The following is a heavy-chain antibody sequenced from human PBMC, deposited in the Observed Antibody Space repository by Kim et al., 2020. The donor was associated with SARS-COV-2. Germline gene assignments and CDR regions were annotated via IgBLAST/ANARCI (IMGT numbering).Heavy chain of an antibody. CDR1: GFTFSSYA. Sequence: GGSLRLSCAASGFTFSSYAMSWVRQAPGKGLEWVSAISGSGGSTYYADSVKGRFTISRDNSKNTLYLQMNSLRAEDTAVYYCAKDLNLIPYDSSGYYPVDYYYYGMDVWGQGTTVTVSS. V-gene: IGHV3-23*01. D-gene: IGHD3-22*01. J-gene: IGHJ6*02. CDR2: ISGSGGST. CDR3: AKDLNLIPYDSSGYYPVDYYYYGMDV.